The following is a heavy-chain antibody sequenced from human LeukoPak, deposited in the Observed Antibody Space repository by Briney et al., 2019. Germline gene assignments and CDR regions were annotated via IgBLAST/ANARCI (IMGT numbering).Heavy chain of an antibody. Sequence: SETLSLTCTVSGGSISSYYWGWIRQPPGKGLEWIGYIYYSGSTNYNPSLKSRVTISVDTSKNQFSLKLSSVTAADTAVYYCARLLLWFGELFPNGMDVWGQGTTVTVSS. V-gene: IGHV4-59*08. J-gene: IGHJ6*02. CDR1: GGSISSYY. CDR3: ARLLLWFGELFPNGMDV. CDR2: IYYSGST. D-gene: IGHD3-10*01.